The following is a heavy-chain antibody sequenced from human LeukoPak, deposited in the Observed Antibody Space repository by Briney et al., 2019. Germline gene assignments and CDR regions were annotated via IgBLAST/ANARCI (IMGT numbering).Heavy chain of an antibody. CDR3: ARDGPPYYYGSGRYTGGLYYYGMDV. CDR1: GGTLSSYA. D-gene: IGHD3-10*01. V-gene: IGHV1-69*04. Sequence: ASVKVSCKASGGTLSSYAISWVRQAPGQGLEWMGRIIPILGIANYAQKFQGRVTITADKSTSTAYMELSSLRSEDTAVYYCARDGPPYYYGSGRYTGGLYYYGMDVWGQGTTVTVSS. J-gene: IGHJ6*02. CDR2: IIPILGIA.